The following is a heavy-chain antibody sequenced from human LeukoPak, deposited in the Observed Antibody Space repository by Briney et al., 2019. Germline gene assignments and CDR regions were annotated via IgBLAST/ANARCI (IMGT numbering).Heavy chain of an antibody. V-gene: IGHV3-48*03. CDR1: GFTFSSYE. J-gene: IGHJ4*02. CDR2: ISSSGSTI. Sequence: TGGSLRLSCAASGFTFSSYEMNWVRQAPGKGLEWVSYISSSGSTIYYADSVKGRFTISRDNAKNSLYLQMNSLRAEDTAVYYCARSRYRLIFDYWGQGTLVTVSS. D-gene: IGHD5-18*01. CDR3: ARSRYRLIFDY.